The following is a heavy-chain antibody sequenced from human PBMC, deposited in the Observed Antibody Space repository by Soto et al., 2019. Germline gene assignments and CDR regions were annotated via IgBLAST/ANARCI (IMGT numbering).Heavy chain of an antibody. Sequence: SGGSLRLSCAASGFTFSSYWMSWVRQAPGKGLEWVANIKQDGSEKYYVDSVKGRFTISRDNAKNSLYLQMNSLRAEDTAVYYCARETYYGSGSHRTIDYWGQGTLVTVSS. J-gene: IGHJ4*02. V-gene: IGHV3-7*03. D-gene: IGHD3-10*01. CDR1: GFTFSSYW. CDR2: IKQDGSEK. CDR3: ARETYYGSGSHRTIDY.